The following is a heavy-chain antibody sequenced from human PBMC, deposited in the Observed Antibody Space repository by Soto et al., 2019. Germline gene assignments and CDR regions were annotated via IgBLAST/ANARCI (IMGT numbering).Heavy chain of an antibody. CDR1: GFSFSNYN. CDR2: ISSDNITK. CDR3: ARNVDL. V-gene: IGHV3-48*02. Sequence: LRLSCVASGFSFSNYNMNWVRQAPGKGLEWLSYISSDNITKYYADSVRGRFTISRDSAKNSLYLQMNSLRDEDTAVYFCARNVDLWGQGTMVTVSS. D-gene: IGHD2-21*01. J-gene: IGHJ3*01.